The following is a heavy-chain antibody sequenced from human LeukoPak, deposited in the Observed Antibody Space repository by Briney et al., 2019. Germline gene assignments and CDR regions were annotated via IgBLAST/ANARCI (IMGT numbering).Heavy chain of an antibody. V-gene: IGHV1-2*02. J-gene: IGHJ3*02. CDR1: GYTLTNNH. CDR2: IDPNSGVT. CDR3: GRELLLTAFYI. D-gene: IGHD2-15*01. Sequence: ASVKVSCTASGYTLTNNHLYWERQAPGQGQEWMGWIDPNSGVTNFAKNFQGRLAMTTDTTIKKAYMELRRLTSDDATAYYCGRELLLTAFYISGQKTLVTVSS.